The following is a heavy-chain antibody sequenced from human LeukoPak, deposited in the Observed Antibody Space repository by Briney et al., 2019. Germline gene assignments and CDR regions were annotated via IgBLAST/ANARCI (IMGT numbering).Heavy chain of an antibody. J-gene: IGHJ3*02. CDR1: GFTFDDYA. D-gene: IGHD4-17*01. CDR2: ISWNSGSI. CDR3: AKDRRMTTVTVSASDI. V-gene: IGHV3-9*01. Sequence: GRSLRLSCAAPGFTFDDYAMHWVRQAPGKGLEWVSGISWNSGSIGYADSVKGRFTISRDNAKNSLYLQMNSLRAEDTALYYCAKDRRMTTVTVSASDIWGQGTMVTVSS.